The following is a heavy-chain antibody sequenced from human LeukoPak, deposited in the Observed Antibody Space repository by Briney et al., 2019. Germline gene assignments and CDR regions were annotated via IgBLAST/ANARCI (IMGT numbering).Heavy chain of an antibody. CDR1: GFTFSSYE. CDR2: ISSSGSTI. D-gene: IGHD1-14*01. J-gene: IGHJ6*03. Sequence: PGGSLRLSCAASGFTFSSYEMNWVRQAPGKGLEWVSYISSSGSTIYYADSVKGRFTISRDNAKNSLYLQMNSLRAEDTAVYYCARDGSLRTHYYYYYYMDVWGKGTTVTVSS. CDR3: ARDGSLRTHYYYYYYMDV. V-gene: IGHV3-48*03.